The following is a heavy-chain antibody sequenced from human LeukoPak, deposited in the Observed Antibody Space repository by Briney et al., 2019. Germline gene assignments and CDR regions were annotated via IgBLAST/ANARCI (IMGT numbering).Heavy chain of an antibody. J-gene: IGHJ4*02. CDR2: IYPGDSDT. CDR1: GYSFTSYW. CDR3: ARLGGRWLQPIQDGFDY. D-gene: IGHD5-24*01. Sequence: GESLKISCKGSGYSFTSYWIGWVRQMPGKGLEWMGIIYPGDSDTRYSPSFQGQVTISADKSISTAYLQWSSLKASDTAMYYCARLGGRWLQPIQDGFDYWGQGTLVTVSS. V-gene: IGHV5-51*01.